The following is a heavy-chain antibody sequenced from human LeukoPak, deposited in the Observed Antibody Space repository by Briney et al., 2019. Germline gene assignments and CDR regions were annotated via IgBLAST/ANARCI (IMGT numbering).Heavy chain of an antibody. CDR1: GGTFSSYA. J-gene: IGHJ4*02. V-gene: IGHV1-69*04. Sequence: ASVKVSCKASGGTFSSYAISWVRQAPGQGLEWMGRIIPILGIANYAQKFQGRVTITADKSTSTAYMELSSLRSEDTAVYYCARSSVNSLGTIDYWGQGTLVTVSS. D-gene: IGHD3-22*01. CDR3: ARSSVNSLGTIDY. CDR2: IIPILGIA.